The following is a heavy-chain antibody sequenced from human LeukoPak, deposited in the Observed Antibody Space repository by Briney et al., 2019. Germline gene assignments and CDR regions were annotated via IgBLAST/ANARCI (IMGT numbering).Heavy chain of an antibody. CDR3: ARDQVAPGPIEYYYYGMDV. CDR2: IYYSGST. Sequence: PSETLSLTCTVSGGSISSYYWSWIRQPPGKGLEWIGYIYYSGSTNYNPSLKSRVTISVDTSKNQFSLKLSSVTAADTAVYYCARDQVAPGPIEYYYYGMDVWGQGTTVTVSS. CDR1: GGSISSYY. V-gene: IGHV4-59*01. J-gene: IGHJ6*02. D-gene: IGHD2-15*01.